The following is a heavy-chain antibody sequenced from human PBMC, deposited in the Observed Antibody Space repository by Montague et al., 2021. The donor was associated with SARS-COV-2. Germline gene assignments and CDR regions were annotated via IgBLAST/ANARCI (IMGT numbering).Heavy chain of an antibody. Sequence: SETLSLTCAVHGGSFSTYSWNWIRQPPGKGLEWIGYIYYSGSTNYNPSLKSRATISVDTSKNQFSLKLSSVTAADTAVYYCARVRGNTIFGVVIISAFDIWGQGTMVTVSS. J-gene: IGHJ3*02. CDR1: GGSFSTYS. D-gene: IGHD3-3*01. CDR2: IYYSGST. CDR3: ARVRGNTIFGVVIISAFDI. V-gene: IGHV4-59*01.